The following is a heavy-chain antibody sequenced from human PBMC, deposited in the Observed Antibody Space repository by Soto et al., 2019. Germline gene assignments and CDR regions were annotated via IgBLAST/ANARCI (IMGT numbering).Heavy chain of an antibody. D-gene: IGHD3-9*01. Sequence: GEFLKISCKGSGYSFTSHWIGRVRQMPGKGLEWMGIIYPGDSETRYSPSFQGQVTISADNSKQSLFLQMNSLRPEDTAVYYCAREWAQFDTLTGKVDSWGQGTLVTVSS. CDR3: AREWAQFDTLTGKVDS. J-gene: IGHJ4*02. CDR1: GYSFTSHW. V-gene: IGHV5-51*01. CDR2: IYPGDSET.